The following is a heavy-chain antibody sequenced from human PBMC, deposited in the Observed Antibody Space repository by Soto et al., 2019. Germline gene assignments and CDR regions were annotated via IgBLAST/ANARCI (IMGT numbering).Heavy chain of an antibody. V-gene: IGHV2-5*02. J-gene: IGHJ2*01. Sequence: GLDLEWLALIYWDDDKRYSPSLKSRLTITRDTSKNQVVLTMPNLDPVDTATYYCAHMRSYDFAFDLWGRGTMVTVSS. CDR3: AHMRSYDFAFDL. CDR2: IYWDDDK. D-gene: IGHD3-3*01.